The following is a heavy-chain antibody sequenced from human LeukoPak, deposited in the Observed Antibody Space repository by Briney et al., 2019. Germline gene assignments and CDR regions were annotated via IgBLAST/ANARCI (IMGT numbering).Heavy chain of an antibody. Sequence: RGGSVRLPCSVSVLSIRVYAMLWVRQAPGKGVVYVSSISSNGGSTYNVGSVKGRFTITRHKAKNTLYLQMCSLRTEHTAVYYCVRDRSVFYCGQG. CDR2: ISSNGGST. CDR1: VLSIRVYA. J-gene: IGHJ4*02. V-gene: IGHV3-64D*09. CDR3: VRDRSVFY. D-gene: IGHD3-10*01.